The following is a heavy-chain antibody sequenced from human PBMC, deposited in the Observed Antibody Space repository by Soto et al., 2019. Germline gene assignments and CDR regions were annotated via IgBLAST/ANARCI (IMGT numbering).Heavy chain of an antibody. Sequence: SETLSLTCTVSGSSISSGDCYWSWFRQPPGKSLEWIRYIYYSGTTYYNPSRKSRVTRSVDTCSNLYSPKWSSVTAADAAVYSCARAIGLHCSGGSCYLSWLDPRGQGNLGTSPQ. D-gene: IGHD2-15*01. J-gene: IGHJ5*02. CDR1: GSSISSGDCY. V-gene: IGHV4-30-4*01. CDR3: ARAIGLHCSGGSCYLSWLDP. CDR2: IYYSGTT.